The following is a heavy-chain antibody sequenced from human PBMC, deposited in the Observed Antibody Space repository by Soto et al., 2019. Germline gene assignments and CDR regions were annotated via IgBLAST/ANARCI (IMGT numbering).Heavy chain of an antibody. V-gene: IGHV3-7*01. D-gene: IGHD2-21*02. Sequence: GGSLRLSCAASGFTFSSYWMSWVRQAPGKGLEWVANIKQDGSEKYYVDSAKGRFTISRDNAKNSLYLQMNSVRAEDTAVYYCARDPNVVVTATHYYYYYGMDVWGQGTTVTVSS. CDR1: GFTFSSYW. CDR2: IKQDGSEK. CDR3: ARDPNVVVTATHYYYYYGMDV. J-gene: IGHJ6*02.